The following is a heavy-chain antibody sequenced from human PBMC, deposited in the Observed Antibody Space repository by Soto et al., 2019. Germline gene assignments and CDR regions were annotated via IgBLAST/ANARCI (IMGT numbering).Heavy chain of an antibody. Sequence: EVQLVESGGGLVQPGESLRLSCAASGFTFSNYWMHWVRQAPGKGLVWVSLIYSDGSKTEYADSVKGRFTISRDNAKNTIYLQMNSLRAEDTAVYYCARSSFPYYFDYWGQGTLVTVSS. CDR2: IYSDGSKT. CDR3: ARSSFPYYFDY. CDR1: GFTFSNYW. D-gene: IGHD1-26*01. V-gene: IGHV3-74*03. J-gene: IGHJ4*02.